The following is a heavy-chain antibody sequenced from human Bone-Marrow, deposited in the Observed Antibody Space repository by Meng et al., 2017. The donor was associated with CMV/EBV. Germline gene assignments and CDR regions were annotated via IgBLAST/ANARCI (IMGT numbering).Heavy chain of an antibody. V-gene: IGHV3-11*04. J-gene: IGHJ3*02. CDR2: ISASGITK. CDR1: GGSFSGYY. D-gene: IGHD2-15*01. CDR3: ARERGRSDHDAFDI. Sequence: LSLTCAVYGGSFSGYYWSWIRQPPGKGLEWIAYISASGITKTYADSVQGRFTVSRDNGKKSLFLEMISLRGDDTAVYYCARERGRSDHDAFDIWGLGTVVTVSS.